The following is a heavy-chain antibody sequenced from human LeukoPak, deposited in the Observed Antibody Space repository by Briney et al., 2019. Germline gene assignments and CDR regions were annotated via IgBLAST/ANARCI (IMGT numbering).Heavy chain of an antibody. CDR3: ARRARYDFWSGYYKGYYYYMDV. D-gene: IGHD3-3*01. J-gene: IGHJ6*03. Sequence: SETLSLTCAVYGGSFSGYYWSWIRQPPGKGLEWIGEINQSGSTSYNPSLKSRVTISVDTSKNQFCLKLSSVTAADTAVYYCARRARYDFWSGYYKGYYYYMDVWRKGTTVTVSS. CDR1: GGSFSGYY. CDR2: INQSGST. V-gene: IGHV4-34*01.